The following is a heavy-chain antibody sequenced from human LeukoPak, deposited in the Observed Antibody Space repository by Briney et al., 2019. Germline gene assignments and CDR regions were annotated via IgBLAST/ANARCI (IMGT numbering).Heavy chain of an antibody. CDR3: TTDGYSSSWGWFDP. CDR1: GFTFSNAL. J-gene: IGHJ5*02. V-gene: IGHV3-15*01. CDR2: IKSKTDGGTT. D-gene: IGHD6-13*01. Sequence: KSGGSLRLSCAASGFTFSNALMSWVRQAPGEGLEWVGRIKSKTDGGTTDYAAPVKGRFTISRDDSKNTLYLQMNSLKTEDIAVYYCTTDGYSSSWGWFDPWGQGTLVTVSS.